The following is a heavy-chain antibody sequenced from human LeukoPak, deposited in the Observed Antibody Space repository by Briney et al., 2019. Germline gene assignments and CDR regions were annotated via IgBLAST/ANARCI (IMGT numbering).Heavy chain of an antibody. CDR1: GGSISSYY. V-gene: IGHV4-59*01. J-gene: IGHJ4*02. CDR2: IYYSGST. D-gene: IGHD3-22*01. Sequence: PSETLSLTCTVSGGSISSYYWSWIRQPPGKGLEWIGYIYYSGSTNYNPSLKSRVTISVDTSKNQFSLKLSSVTAADTAVYYCARDTGEQYDSSRIGYYFDYWGQGTLVTVSS. CDR3: ARDTGEQYDSSRIGYYFDY.